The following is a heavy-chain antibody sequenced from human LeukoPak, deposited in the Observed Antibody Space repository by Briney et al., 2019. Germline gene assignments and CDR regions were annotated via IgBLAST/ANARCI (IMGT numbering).Heavy chain of an antibody. J-gene: IGHJ4*02. CDR3: ARGARY. Sequence: GGSLRLSCAASGFTFSSYAMSWVRQAPGKGLEWVSYILGNGSSIYYADSVKGRFIISRDNAKKSLFLQMNNLRAEDTAVYYCARGARYWGQGTLVTVSS. CDR1: GFTFSSYA. CDR2: ILGNGSSI. V-gene: IGHV3-48*03.